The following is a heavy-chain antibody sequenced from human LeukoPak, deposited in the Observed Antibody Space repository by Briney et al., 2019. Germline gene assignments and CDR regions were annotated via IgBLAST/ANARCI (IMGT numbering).Heavy chain of an antibody. Sequence: SGPTQVNPTQTLTLTFTFSGFSLSTIGMCVSCIRQPPGKALEWLARVDWDDDKSYSTSLRTRLTGSNDTSKIQVVLTMTNMDPVDTATYFCARAHIAAATDYFDYWGQGTLVTVSS. CDR1: GFSLSTIGMC. J-gene: IGHJ4*02. D-gene: IGHD6-13*01. V-gene: IGHV2-70*11. CDR2: VDWDDDK. CDR3: ARAHIAAATDYFDY.